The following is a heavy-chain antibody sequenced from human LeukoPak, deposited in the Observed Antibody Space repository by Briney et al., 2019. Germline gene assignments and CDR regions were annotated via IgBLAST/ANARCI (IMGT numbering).Heavy chain of an antibody. CDR2: ISGSGGST. CDR1: GFTFSSYG. CDR3: ATNDFWSGPLSPY. Sequence: QTGGSLRLSCAASGFTFSSYGMNWVRQAPGKGLEWVSAISGSGGSTYYADSVEGRFTISRDNSKNTLYLQMNSLRAEDTAVYYCATNDFWSGPLSPYWGQGTLVTVSS. V-gene: IGHV3-23*01. D-gene: IGHD3-3*01. J-gene: IGHJ4*02.